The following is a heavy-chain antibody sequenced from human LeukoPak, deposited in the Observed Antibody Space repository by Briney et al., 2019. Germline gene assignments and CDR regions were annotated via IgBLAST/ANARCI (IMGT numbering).Heavy chain of an antibody. CDR2: IYYNGDT. CDR3: ARHRAHSDHIAY. Sequence: SETLSLTCTVSGGSISDGNYYWGWIRQPPGKGLEWIGSIYYNGDTYYNPSLKSRVTMSVDTSKNQFSLSLSSVTAADTALYYCARHRAHSDHIAYWGQGTLVTVPS. V-gene: IGHV4-39*01. D-gene: IGHD5-18*01. J-gene: IGHJ4*02. CDR1: GGSISDGNYY.